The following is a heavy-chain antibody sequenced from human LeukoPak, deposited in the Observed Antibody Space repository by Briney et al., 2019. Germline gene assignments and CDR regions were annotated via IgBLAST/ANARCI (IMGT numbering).Heavy chain of an antibody. J-gene: IGHJ4*02. D-gene: IGHD3-9*01. Sequence: SETLSLTCTVSGGSISSSSYYWGWIRQPPGKGLEWIGSIYYSGSTYYNPSLKSRVTISVDTSKNQFSLKLSSVTAADTAVYYCASFKTGYSDSWGQGTLVTVSS. V-gene: IGHV4-39*01. CDR1: GGSISSSSYY. CDR3: ASFKTGYSDS. CDR2: IYYSGST.